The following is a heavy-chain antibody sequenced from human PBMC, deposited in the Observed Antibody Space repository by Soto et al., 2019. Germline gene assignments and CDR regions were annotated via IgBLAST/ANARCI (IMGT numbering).Heavy chain of an antibody. Sequence: ASVKVSCKASGYSFTSYGITWVRQAPGQGLEWMGWISVYNGNTKYAQKIQGRVSMTTDTPTSTAYMELRSLRSDDTAEYYCAREPPYYYDSSGYFFESFQYDMDVWGQGTTVTVSS. CDR3: AREPPYYYDSSGYFFESFQYDMDV. CDR2: ISVYNGNT. CDR1: GYSFTSYG. D-gene: IGHD3-22*01. V-gene: IGHV1-18*01. J-gene: IGHJ6*02.